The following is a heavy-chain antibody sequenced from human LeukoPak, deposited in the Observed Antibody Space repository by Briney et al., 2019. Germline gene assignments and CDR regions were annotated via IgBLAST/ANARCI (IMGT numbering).Heavy chain of an antibody. J-gene: IGHJ5*02. Sequence: PSETLSLTCTVPGGSISSYYWSWVRQTPGKGVERVGYIYYSGSANYNPSLKSRVTISVDTSKNQFSLKLSSVTAADTAVYYRARGAVEWFDPWGQGTLVTVSS. CDR1: GGSISSYY. V-gene: IGHV4-59*01. CDR3: ARGAVEWFDP. CDR2: IYYSGSA. D-gene: IGHD6-19*01.